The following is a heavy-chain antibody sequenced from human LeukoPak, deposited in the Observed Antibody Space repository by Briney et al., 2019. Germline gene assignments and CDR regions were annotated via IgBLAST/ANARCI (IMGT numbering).Heavy chain of an antibody. J-gene: IGHJ6*03. CDR3: AKDRYYYYYMDV. CDR2: IRYDGSNK. Sequence: GGSLRLSCAASGFTFSNYWMSWVRQAPGKGLEWVAFIRYDGSNKYYADSVKGRFTISRDNSKNTLYLQMNSLRAEDTAVYYCAKDRYYYYYMDVWGKGTTVTVSS. CDR1: GFTFSNYW. V-gene: IGHV3-30*02.